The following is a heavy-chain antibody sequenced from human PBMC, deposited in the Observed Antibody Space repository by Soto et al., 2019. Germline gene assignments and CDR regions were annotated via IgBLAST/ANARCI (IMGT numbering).Heavy chain of an antibody. CDR1: GYSFTTYW. Sequence: PGESLKISCESHGYSFTTYWITRVRQKPGKGLEWVGSFHPGESDTRYSPSFQGQVTISADRSLATAYLQWSSLQAADTAIYYCARHEATYYNFYGMDVWGQGTTVTVSS. J-gene: IGHJ6*02. CDR2: FHPGESDT. V-gene: IGHV5-51*01. CDR3: ARHEATYYNFYGMDV.